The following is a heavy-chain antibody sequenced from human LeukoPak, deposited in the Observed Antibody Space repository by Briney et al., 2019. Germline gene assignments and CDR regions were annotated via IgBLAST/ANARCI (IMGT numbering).Heavy chain of an antibody. CDR1: GYTFTSNY. D-gene: IGHD3-9*01. CDR3: ARSPDILTGENFDY. V-gene: IGHV1-2*02. Sequence: ASVKVSCKAFGYTFTSNYMHWVRQAPGQGLGWMGWINPNSGGTNYAQKFQGRVTMTRDTSIRTAYMEVSRLRSDDTAVYYCARSPDILTGENFDYWGQGTLVTVSS. CDR2: INPNSGGT. J-gene: IGHJ4*02.